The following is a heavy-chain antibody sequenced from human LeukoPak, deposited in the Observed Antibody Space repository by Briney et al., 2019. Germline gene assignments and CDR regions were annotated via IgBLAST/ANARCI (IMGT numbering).Heavy chain of an antibody. D-gene: IGHD4-17*01. V-gene: IGHV4-30-2*01. CDR3: ASGDSHPFDY. CDR1: GGSISSGGYS. Sequence: SETLSLTCAVSGGSISSGGYSWSWIRQPPGKGLEWIGYIYHSGSTYYNPSLKSRVTISVDRSKNQFSLKLSFVTAADTAVYYCASGDSHPFDYWGQGTLVTVSS. CDR2: IYHSGST. J-gene: IGHJ4*02.